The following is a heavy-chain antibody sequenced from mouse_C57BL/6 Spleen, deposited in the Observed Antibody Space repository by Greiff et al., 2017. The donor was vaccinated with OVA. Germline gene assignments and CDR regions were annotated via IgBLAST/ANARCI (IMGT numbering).Heavy chain of an antibody. CDR1: GYTFTSYW. CDR3: ARENY. Sequence: QVQLKQPGAELVKPGASVKLSCQASGYTFTSYWMQWVKQRPGQGLEWIGEIDPSDSYTNYNQKFKGKATLTVDTSSSTAYMQLSSLTSEDSAVYYCARENYWGQGTTLTVSS. J-gene: IGHJ2*01. V-gene: IGHV1-50*01. CDR2: IDPSDSYT.